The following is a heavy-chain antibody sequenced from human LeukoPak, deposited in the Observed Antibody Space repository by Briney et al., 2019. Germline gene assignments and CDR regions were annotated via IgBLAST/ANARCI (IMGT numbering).Heavy chain of an antibody. CDR1: GYTFTSYY. CDR2: INISGGTT. D-gene: IGHD3-22*01. Sequence: ASVKVSCKASGYTFTSYYMHWVRQAPGKGLEWMGIINISGGTTIYAQNMQGRVAMTRDTSTSTVYMELSSLRSEDTAVYYCARGHYDSNDYCGYWGQGTLVTVSS. J-gene: IGHJ4*02. CDR3: ARGHYDSNDYCGY. V-gene: IGHV1-46*04.